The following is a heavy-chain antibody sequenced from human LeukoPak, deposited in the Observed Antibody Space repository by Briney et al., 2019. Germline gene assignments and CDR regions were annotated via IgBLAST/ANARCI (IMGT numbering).Heavy chain of an antibody. Sequence: ASVKVSCQASAGTFSSYAISWVRQAAGQGLEWMGRIIPILGIASYAQKFEGRVTITADKSTRTGYMELSSLRSKETAVYLCARGGAINSGYDYSGFGYFDYWGQGTLVTVSS. CDR2: IIPILGIA. V-gene: IGHV1-69*04. D-gene: IGHD5-12*01. J-gene: IGHJ4*02. CDR1: AGTFSSYA. CDR3: ARGGAINSGYDYSGFGYFDY.